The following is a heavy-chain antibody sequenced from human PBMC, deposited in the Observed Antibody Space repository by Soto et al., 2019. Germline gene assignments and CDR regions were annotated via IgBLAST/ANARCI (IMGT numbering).Heavy chain of an antibody. CDR1: GFTFSSYS. D-gene: IGHD3-3*01. V-gene: IGHV3-48*02. J-gene: IGHJ4*02. Sequence: EVQLVESGGGLVQPGGSLRLSCAASGFTFSSYSMNWVRQAPGKGLEWVSYISSSSSTIYYADSAKGRFTISRDNAKNSLYLQMNSLRDEDTAMYYCAIDRVGFWSGSTVDYWGQGTLVTVSS. CDR2: ISSSSSTI. CDR3: AIDRVGFWSGSTVDY.